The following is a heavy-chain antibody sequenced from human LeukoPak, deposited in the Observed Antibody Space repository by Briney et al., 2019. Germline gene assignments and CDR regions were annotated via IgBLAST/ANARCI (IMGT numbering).Heavy chain of an antibody. CDR2: VRSETDGGTT. J-gene: IGHJ5*02. V-gene: IGHV3-15*01. D-gene: IGHD2-2*01. Sequence: PGGSLRLSCAASGFTFSGYWMHWVRQAPGKGLVWVSRVRSETDGGTTDYAAPVQGRFTISRDDSKNTLYLQMNSLETDDTAVYYCTTLSYAAAPTWGQGTLVTVSS. CDR1: GFTFSGYW. CDR3: TTLSYAAAPT.